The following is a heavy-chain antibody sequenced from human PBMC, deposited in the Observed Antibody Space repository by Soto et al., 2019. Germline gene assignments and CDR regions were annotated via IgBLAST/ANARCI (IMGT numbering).Heavy chain of an antibody. CDR2: FSAAGRT. J-gene: IGHJ4*02. V-gene: IGHV3-23*01. CDR3: AKESMPEHYGDTLFDY. CDR1: GFSFSNYA. Sequence: EVQLLESGGTLVQPGGSLRLACAASGFSFSNYALSWVRQAPGKGLEWVSTFSAAGRTYSADSVRGRFTIARDSSQNTVHLQISDLRPEDTAVYYCAKESMPEHYGDTLFDYWGQGTRVTVSS. D-gene: IGHD4-17*01.